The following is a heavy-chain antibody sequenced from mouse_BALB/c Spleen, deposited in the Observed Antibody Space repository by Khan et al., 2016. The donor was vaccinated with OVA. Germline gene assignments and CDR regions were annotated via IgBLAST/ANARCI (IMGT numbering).Heavy chain of an antibody. CDR1: GYTFSSYW. V-gene: IGHV1-9*01. J-gene: IGHJ2*01. CDR2: ILPGSGST. Sequence: QVQLKQSGAEVMKPGASVKISCKATGYTFSSYWIEWVKQRPGHGLEWLGEILPGSGSTNYNEKLKGKATFTADTSPNTAYMQLSSLTSEDSAVYYCARTTYYFDYWGQGTTLTVSS. CDR3: ARTTYYFDY.